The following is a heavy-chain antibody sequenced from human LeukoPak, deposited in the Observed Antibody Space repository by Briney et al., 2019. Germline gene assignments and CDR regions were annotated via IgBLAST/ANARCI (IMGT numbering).Heavy chain of an antibody. J-gene: IGHJ6*03. D-gene: IGHD2-15*01. Sequence: GASVTVSCKASGYTFTSYGISWVRQAPGQGLEWMGWISTYNGNTNYAQKLQGRVTMTTDTSTSTAYMELRSLRSDDTAVYYCARDLGRRCSGGSCNYYYNYMDVWGKGTTVTISS. CDR3: ARDLGRRCSGGSCNYYYNYMDV. CDR2: ISTYNGNT. CDR1: GYTFTSYG. V-gene: IGHV1-18*01.